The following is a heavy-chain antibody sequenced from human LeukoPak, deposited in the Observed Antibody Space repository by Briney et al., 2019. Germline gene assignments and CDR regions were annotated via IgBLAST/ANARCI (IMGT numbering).Heavy chain of an antibody. V-gene: IGHV4-39*07. Sequence: SETLSLTCTVSGGSISSSSYYWGWIRQPPGKGLEWIGSIYYSVSTYYNPSLKSRVTISVDTSKNQFSLKLSSVTAADTAVYYCARGTGYYYMDVWGKGTTVTVSS. CDR2: IYYSVST. CDR1: GGSISSSSYY. CDR3: ARGTGYYYMDV. D-gene: IGHD3/OR15-3a*01. J-gene: IGHJ6*03.